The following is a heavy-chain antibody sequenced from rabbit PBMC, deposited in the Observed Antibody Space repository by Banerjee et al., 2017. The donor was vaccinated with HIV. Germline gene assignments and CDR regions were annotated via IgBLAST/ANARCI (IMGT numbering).Heavy chain of an antibody. CDR1: GIDFSSSYW. Sequence: QEQLEESGGDLVKPGASLTLTCTASGIDFSSSYWICWVRQAPGKGLEWIACINTGRGSTYYASWAKGRFTISKASSTTLTLQMTSLTAADTATYFCARSYTYGYSVYADGLNLWGQGTLVTVS. CDR2: INTGRGST. J-gene: IGHJ4*01. V-gene: IGHV1S45*01. CDR3: ARSYTYGYSVYADGLNL. D-gene: IGHD6-1*01.